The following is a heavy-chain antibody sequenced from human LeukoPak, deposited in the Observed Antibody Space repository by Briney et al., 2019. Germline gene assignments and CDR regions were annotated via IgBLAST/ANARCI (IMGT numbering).Heavy chain of an antibody. J-gene: IGHJ4*02. Sequence: PGGSLRLSCAASGFTFSVYAMNWVRQAPGKGLEWVSVIVGDGGGIHYADSVKGRFTISRDNPRNSLYLQMNSLRAEDTAVYYCARDIGGSYTAIDYWGQGTLVTVSS. CDR2: IVGDGGGI. D-gene: IGHD1-26*01. CDR1: GFTFSVYA. V-gene: IGHV3-23*01. CDR3: ARDIGGSYTAIDY.